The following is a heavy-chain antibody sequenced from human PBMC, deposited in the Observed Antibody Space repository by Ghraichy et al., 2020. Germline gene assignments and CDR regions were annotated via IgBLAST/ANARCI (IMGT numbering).Heavy chain of an antibody. CDR3: AGGGHNYCDN. Sequence: SETLSLTCTVSGDSMRSYYWTWIRQPAGKGLEWIGQMFSSGSVDYNPSLKSRVTMSVDTSKNEFSLRINSVTAADTAVYYCAGGGHNYCDNWGQGTLVTVSS. CDR1: GDSMRSYY. CDR2: MFSSGSV. V-gene: IGHV4-4*07. D-gene: IGHD5-24*01. J-gene: IGHJ4*02.